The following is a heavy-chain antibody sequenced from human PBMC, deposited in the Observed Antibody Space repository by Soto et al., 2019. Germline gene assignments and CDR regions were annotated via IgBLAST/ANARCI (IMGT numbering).Heavy chain of an antibody. CDR2: IFPGDSDT. J-gene: IGHJ5*02. Sequence: PGESLKISCKASGYSFTSNWIAWVRQMPGKGLEWMGIIFPGDSDTRYSPSFQGQVTISADKSINTAFLQWSSLKASDTAIYYGAGHPPFSSSSDWLDPWGQGTLVTISS. CDR3: AGHPPFSSSSDWLDP. D-gene: IGHD6-6*01. CDR1: GYSFTSNW. V-gene: IGHV5-51*01.